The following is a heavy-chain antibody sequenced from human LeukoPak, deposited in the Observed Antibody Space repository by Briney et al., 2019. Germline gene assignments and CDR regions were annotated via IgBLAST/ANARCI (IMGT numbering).Heavy chain of an antibody. J-gene: IGHJ4*02. D-gene: IGHD3-22*01. CDR3: ARLPDYYDSSGSIDY. Sequence: ASVKVSCKASGYTFTSYYMHWVRQAPGQGLEWMGIINPSGGSTSYAQKFQDRVTMTRDTSTSTVYMELSSLRSEDTAVYYCARLPDYYDSSGSIDYWGQGTLVTVSS. V-gene: IGHV1-46*01. CDR1: GYTFTSYY. CDR2: INPSGGST.